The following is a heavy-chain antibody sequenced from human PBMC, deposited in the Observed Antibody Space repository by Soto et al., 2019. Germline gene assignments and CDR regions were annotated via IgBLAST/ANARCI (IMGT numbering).Heavy chain of an antibody. CDR1: GGSISSGGYS. J-gene: IGHJ5*02. CDR2: IYHSGST. V-gene: IGHV4-30-2*01. CDR3: AGDREPNWFDP. Sequence: SETLSLTCAVSGGSISSGGYSWSWIRQPPGKGLEWIGYIYHSGSTYYNPSLKSRVTISVDRSKNRFSLKLSSVTAADTAVYYCAGDREPNWFDPWGQGTLVTVSS.